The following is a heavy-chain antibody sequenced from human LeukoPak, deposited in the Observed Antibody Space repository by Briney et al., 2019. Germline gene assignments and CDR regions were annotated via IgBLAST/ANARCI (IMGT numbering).Heavy chain of an antibody. D-gene: IGHD3-22*01. Sequence: GESLKISCKGSGYSFTSYWIGWVRQMPGKGLGWMGIIYPGDSDTRYSPSFQGQVTISADKSISTAYLQWSSLKASDTAMYYCARQGSGYYDSSGYYWMVWGQGTLVTVSS. CDR3: ARQGSGYYDSSGYYWMV. J-gene: IGHJ4*02. V-gene: IGHV5-51*01. CDR1: GYSFTSYW. CDR2: IYPGDSDT.